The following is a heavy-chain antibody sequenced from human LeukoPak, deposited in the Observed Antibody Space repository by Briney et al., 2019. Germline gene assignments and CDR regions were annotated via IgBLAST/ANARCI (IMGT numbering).Heavy chain of an antibody. CDR1: GFTFDDYA. CDR3: AKSEYYDSSGYSW. D-gene: IGHD3-22*01. Sequence: GGSLRLSCAASGFTFDDYAMHWVRQAPGKGLEWVSGISWNSGGIGYADSVKGRFTISRDNAKNSLYLQMNSLRAEDTALYYCAKSEYYDSSGYSWWGQGTLVTVSS. V-gene: IGHV3-9*01. J-gene: IGHJ4*02. CDR2: ISWNSGGI.